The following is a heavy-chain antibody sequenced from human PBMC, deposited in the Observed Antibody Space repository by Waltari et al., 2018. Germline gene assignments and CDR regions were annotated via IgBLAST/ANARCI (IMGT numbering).Heavy chain of an antibody. D-gene: IGHD2-8*02. V-gene: IGHV5-51*01. CDR2: IYPGDSDT. CDR3: ARHYYCTGGVCPVDY. Sequence: EVQLVQSGAEVKKPGESLKISCKGSGYSFTSYWIGWVRQMPGKGLEWMGIIYPGDSDTRSSPSVQGQVTISADKSISTAYLQWSSLKASDTAMYYCARHYYCTGGVCPVDYWGQGTLVTVSS. CDR1: GYSFTSYW. J-gene: IGHJ4*02.